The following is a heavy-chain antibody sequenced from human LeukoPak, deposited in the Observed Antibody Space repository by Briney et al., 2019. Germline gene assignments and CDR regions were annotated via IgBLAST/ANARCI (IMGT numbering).Heavy chain of an antibody. D-gene: IGHD5/OR15-5a*01. Sequence: PGGSLRLSCAASGFTFRDYDMHWVRQVPGRGLEWVSAIGNGDDTHYPDSVKGRFTISRENAKNSLYLQMNTLRDGDTAVYYCIRGGIRVSGIDAFDIWGQGTMVTVSS. CDR1: GFTFRDYD. V-gene: IGHV3-13*01. CDR2: IGNGDDT. CDR3: IRGGIRVSGIDAFDI. J-gene: IGHJ3*02.